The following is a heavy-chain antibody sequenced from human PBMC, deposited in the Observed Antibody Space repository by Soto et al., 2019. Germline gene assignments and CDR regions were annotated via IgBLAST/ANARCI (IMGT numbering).Heavy chain of an antibody. Sequence: PGESVKSAGKCSGYSFTSYCIGWVRQRPGKGLEWMGIIYPGDSDTRYSPSFQGQVTISADKSISTAYLQWSSLKASDTAMYYCARQVGRCSGGSCYSAPWGHGTLVTVSS. D-gene: IGHD2-15*01. CDR1: GYSFTSYC. V-gene: IGHV5-51*01. CDR3: ARQVGRCSGGSCYSAP. CDR2: IYPGDSDT. J-gene: IGHJ5*02.